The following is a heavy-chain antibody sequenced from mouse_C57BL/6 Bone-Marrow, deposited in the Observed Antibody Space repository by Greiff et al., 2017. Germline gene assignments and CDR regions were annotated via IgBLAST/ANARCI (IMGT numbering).Heavy chain of an antibody. J-gene: IGHJ3*01. Sequence: VQLQQSGPGLVQPSQSLSITCTVSGFSLTSYGVHWVRQSPGKGLEWLGVIWSGGSTDYNAAFISRLSISKDNSKSQVFFKMNSLQADDPAIYYCATMSAYYDDYWFAYSVPTTLLTFSA. CDR2: IWSGGST. CDR1: GFSLTSYG. D-gene: IGHD2-13*01. V-gene: IGHV2-2*01. CDR3: ATMSAYYDDYWFAY.